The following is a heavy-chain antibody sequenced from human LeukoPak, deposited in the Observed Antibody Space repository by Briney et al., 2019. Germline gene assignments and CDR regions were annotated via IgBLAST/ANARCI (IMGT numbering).Heavy chain of an antibody. J-gene: IGHJ4*02. CDR3: ARALRAVRGYYFDY. CDR2: ISSSGSTK. CDR1: GFTFSSFE. D-gene: IGHD3-10*01. Sequence: GGSLRLSCAVSGFTFSSFEMNWVRLAPGRGLEWVSYISSSGSTKYYADSVKGRFTISRDNAKNSLYLQMNCLRAEDTAVYYCARALRAVRGYYFDYWGQGTLVTVSS. V-gene: IGHV3-48*03.